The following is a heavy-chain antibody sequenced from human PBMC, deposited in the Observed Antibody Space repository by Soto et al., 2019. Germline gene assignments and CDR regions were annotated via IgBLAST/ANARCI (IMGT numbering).Heavy chain of an antibody. J-gene: IGHJ5*02. CDR3: SRLTRSEGGYIGP. D-gene: IGHD3-10*01. Sequence: QVQLQESGPGLVKPSQTLSLTCTVSGGSISSSSYYWSWIRQHPGKGLEFIGYIDYSGSANYNPSLKSRFSISADRSKNQFSLKLNSVTAAETAMYFCSRLTRSEGGYIGPWGQGKLVTVSS. CDR2: IDYSGSA. CDR1: GGSISSSSYY. V-gene: IGHV4-31*03.